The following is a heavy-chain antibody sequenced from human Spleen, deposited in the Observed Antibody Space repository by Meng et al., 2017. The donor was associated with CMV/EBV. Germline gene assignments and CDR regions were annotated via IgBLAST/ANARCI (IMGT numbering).Heavy chain of an antibody. CDR2: ISWNSGSI. CDR3: ARELGGYSHGENSGYHYFGLDV. D-gene: IGHD5-18*01. V-gene: IGHV3-9*01. Sequence: SLKISCAASGFTFDDYAMHWVRQAPGKGLEWVSGISWNSGSIGYADSVKGRFTISRDNAKNSLYLQMNSLRVEDTAAYFCARELGGYSHGENSGYHYFGLDVWGQGTTVTVS. CDR1: GFTFDDYA. J-gene: IGHJ6*02.